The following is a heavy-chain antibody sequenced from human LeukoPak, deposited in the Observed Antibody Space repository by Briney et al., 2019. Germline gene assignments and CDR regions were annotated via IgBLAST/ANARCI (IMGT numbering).Heavy chain of an antibody. CDR3: ARDSSGQGDY. CDR1: GFTFSDHY. D-gene: IGHD3-22*01. Sequence: GGSLRLSCAASGFTFSDHYMDWVRQAPGKGLEWFGRSKSKAYNYITQYAAFVQGRLTISRDNSKNSLYLQINSLKTEDTAVYYCARDSSGQGDYWGQGTLVTVSS. V-gene: IGHV3-72*01. J-gene: IGHJ4*02. CDR2: SKSKAYNYIT.